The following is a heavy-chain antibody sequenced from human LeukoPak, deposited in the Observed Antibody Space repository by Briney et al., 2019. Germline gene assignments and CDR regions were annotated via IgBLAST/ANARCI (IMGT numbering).Heavy chain of an antibody. CDR2: IYHSGST. V-gene: IGHV4-38-2*02. Sequence: PSETLSLTCTVSGGSISSYYWGWIRQPPGKGLEWIGSIYHSGSTYYNPSLKSRVTISVDTSKNQFSLKLSSVTAADTAVYYCARDWTNYYDSSGYGNNWFDPWGQGTLVTVSS. CDR1: GGSISSYY. J-gene: IGHJ5*02. D-gene: IGHD3-22*01. CDR3: ARDWTNYYDSSGYGNNWFDP.